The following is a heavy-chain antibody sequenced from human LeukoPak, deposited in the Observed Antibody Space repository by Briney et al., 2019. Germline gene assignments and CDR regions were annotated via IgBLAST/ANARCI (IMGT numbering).Heavy chain of an antibody. Sequence: SETLSLTCSVSGGSIRSSNSFWGWIRQPPGERLEWIATIYYNGDTYYNPSLQSRVTISVDTSTNQFSLKLSVTAADTAVYHCARDQYYYDSSGYLTFDYWGQGTLVTVSS. CDR3: ARDQYYYDSSGYLTFDY. CDR1: GGSIRSSNSF. CDR2: IYYNGDT. D-gene: IGHD3-22*01. J-gene: IGHJ4*02. V-gene: IGHV4-39*07.